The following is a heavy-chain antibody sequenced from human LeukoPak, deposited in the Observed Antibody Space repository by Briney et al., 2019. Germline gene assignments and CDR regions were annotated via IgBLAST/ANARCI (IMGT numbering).Heavy chain of an antibody. CDR3: ARQSPYGMDV. CDR1: GGSISSYY. V-gene: IGHV4-59*08. CDR2: IYYSGST. Sequence: SETLSLTCTVSGGSISSYYWSWIRQPPGKGLEWIGYIYYSGSTNYNPSLKSRVTISADTSKNQFSLKLRSVTAADTAVYFCARQSPYGMDVWGQGTTVTVSS. J-gene: IGHJ6*02.